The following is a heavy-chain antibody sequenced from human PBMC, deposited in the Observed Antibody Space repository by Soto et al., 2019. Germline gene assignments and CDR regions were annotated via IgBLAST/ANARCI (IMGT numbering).Heavy chain of an antibody. D-gene: IGHD5-12*01. V-gene: IGHV4-4*07. CDR2: IYTSGST. J-gene: IGHJ6*02. Sequence: QVQLQESGPGLVKPSETLSLTCTVSGGSISSYYWSWIRQPAGKGLEWIGRIYTSGSTNYNPSLQCRVTMSVDTSKNQCSLKLSSVAAADTAVYYCAREGWGGYDPLGYYYGMDVWGQGTTVTVSS. CDR3: AREGWGGYDPLGYYYGMDV. CDR1: GGSISSYY.